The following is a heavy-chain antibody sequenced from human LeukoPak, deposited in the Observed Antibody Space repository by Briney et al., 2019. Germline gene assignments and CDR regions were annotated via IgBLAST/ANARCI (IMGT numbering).Heavy chain of an antibody. D-gene: IGHD6-19*01. CDR3: ARSGIAVAGTFDY. V-gene: IGHV1-8*01. CDR1: GYTFTSYD. CDR2: MSPNSGDT. Sequence: GASVKVSCKASGYTFTSYDFNWVRQATGQRPEWMGWMSPNSGDTGYAQKFQDRVTMTRNTSISTAYMELSSLRSDDTAVYYCARSGIAVAGTFDYWGQGTLVTVSS. J-gene: IGHJ4*02.